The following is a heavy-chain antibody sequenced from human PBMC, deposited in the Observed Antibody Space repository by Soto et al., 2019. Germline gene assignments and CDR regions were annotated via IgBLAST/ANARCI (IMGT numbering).Heavy chain of an antibody. CDR2: ISYDGSNK. D-gene: IGHD1-1*01. CDR3: ARDKGTAYPDAFDV. Sequence: PGGSLRLSCAASGFTFSSYGMHWVRQAPGKGLEWVAVISYDGSNKYYADSVKGRFTISRDNSKNTLYLQMNSLRAEDTAVYYCARDKGTAYPDAFDVWGQGTLVTVSS. CDR1: GFTFSSYG. J-gene: IGHJ3*01. V-gene: IGHV3-30*03.